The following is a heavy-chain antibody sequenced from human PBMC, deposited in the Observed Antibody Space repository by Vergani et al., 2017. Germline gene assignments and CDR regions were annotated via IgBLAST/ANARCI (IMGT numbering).Heavy chain of an antibody. D-gene: IGHD1-1*01. CDR1: EYSFGNYW. J-gene: IGHJ4*02. V-gene: IGHV5-51*01. CDR2: IYPADPDT. CDR3: ARHTTYTDS. Sequence: EVELVQSGPEMRKPGESLKISCKGSEYSFGNYWIGWVRQMPGKGLEWMGIIYPADPDTRYSPSFQGQVTISADKSISTAFLQWDSLKASDTALSYCARHTTYTDSWGQGTLVTVSS.